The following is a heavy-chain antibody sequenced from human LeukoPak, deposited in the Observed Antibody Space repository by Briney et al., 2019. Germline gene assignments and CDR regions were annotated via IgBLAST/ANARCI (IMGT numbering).Heavy chain of an antibody. Sequence: PSEALSLTRTVSGVYICSSRSYHWGWIRQPTGKGLEEIGGVDYSGCTYYNPYLKSRVPTSVDTSKSQFSLKLSSVTAADTAVYYCAGVPPGTTRYFDYWGQGALVTVSS. J-gene: IGHJ4*02. D-gene: IGHD4-17*01. CDR2: VDYSGCT. CDR3: AGVPPGTTRYFDY. V-gene: IGHV4-39*01. CDR1: GVYICSSRSYH.